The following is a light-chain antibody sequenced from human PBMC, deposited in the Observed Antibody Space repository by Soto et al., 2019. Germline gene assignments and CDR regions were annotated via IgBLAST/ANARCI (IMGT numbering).Light chain of an antibody. CDR3: QQYGKSPLT. V-gene: IGKV3-20*01. J-gene: IGKJ4*01. CDR1: QSVSSSY. Sequence: ENVLTQSPGTLSLSPGERATLSCRASQSVSSSYLAWYQQKSGQAPRLLIYGASFRATDIPDRFSGSGSGTDFTLTISRLEPEDFAVYYCQQYGKSPLTFGGGTKLDIK. CDR2: GAS.